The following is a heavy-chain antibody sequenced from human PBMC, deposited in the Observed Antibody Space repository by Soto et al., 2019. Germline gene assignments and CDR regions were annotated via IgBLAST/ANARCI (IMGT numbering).Heavy chain of an antibody. D-gene: IGHD3-16*01. CDR3: ARDVGGPDY. J-gene: IGHJ4*02. V-gene: IGHV3-74*03. Sequence: EVHLEESGGGLVQPGGSLRLSCAASGFSLSPYWMHWVRQVPGRGLEWVARLSSDGFGAAYADSVKGRFFISRDIARNTLSLQMNSPRADAASVYYFARDVGGPDYWGRGTSVTVSS. CDR2: LSSDGFGA. CDR1: GFSLSPYW.